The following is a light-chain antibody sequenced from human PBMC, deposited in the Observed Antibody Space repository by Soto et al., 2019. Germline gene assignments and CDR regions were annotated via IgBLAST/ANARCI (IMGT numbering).Light chain of an antibody. V-gene: IGKV3-20*01. Sequence: IVWTQSPGTLSLSPGERATLSCRASQRVSNTYLAWYQQKPGQAPRLLISAASSSATGIPDRFSGSGSGTDFTLTISRLEHEDFAVYYCQQYGSSPHAFGQGTKLEIK. CDR2: AAS. J-gene: IGKJ2*01. CDR3: QQYGSSPHA. CDR1: QRVSNTY.